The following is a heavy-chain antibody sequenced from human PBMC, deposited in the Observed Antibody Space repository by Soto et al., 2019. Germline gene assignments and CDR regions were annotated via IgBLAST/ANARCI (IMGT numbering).Heavy chain of an antibody. J-gene: IGHJ6*02. CDR3: AKPSSWYPYYYYGMDV. Sequence: EVQLLESGGGLVQPGGSLRLSCAAPGFTFSSYAMSWVRQAPGKGLEWVSAISGSGGSTYYADSVKGRFTIPRDNSKTTLYLQMNSLRAEDTAVYYCAKPSSWYPYYYYGMDVWGQGTTVTVSS. CDR2: ISGSGGST. D-gene: IGHD6-13*01. CDR1: GFTFSSYA. V-gene: IGHV3-23*01.